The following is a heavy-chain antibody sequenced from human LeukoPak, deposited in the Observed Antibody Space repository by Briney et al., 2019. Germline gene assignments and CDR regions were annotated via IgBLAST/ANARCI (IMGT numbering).Heavy chain of an antibody. CDR3: ASAPSVFGSGSLYNEKGFDP. J-gene: IGHJ5*02. CDR1: GGSISSRSHY. CDR2: LYSSGST. D-gene: IGHD3-10*01. V-gene: IGHV4-39*01. Sequence: SETLSLTCTVSGGSISSRSHYWGWIRQPPGKGLEWIGSLYSSGSTYYNPALKSRVTIFVDTSKNQFSLKLSSVTAADSAVYYCASAPSVFGSGSLYNEKGFDPWGQGALVIVSS.